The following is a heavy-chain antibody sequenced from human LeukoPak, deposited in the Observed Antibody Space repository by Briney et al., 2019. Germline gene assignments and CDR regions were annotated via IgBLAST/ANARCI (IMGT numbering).Heavy chain of an antibody. D-gene: IGHD2-15*01. CDR3: ARGYSSGLFAGGYFDC. V-gene: IGHV3-21*01. Sequence: GGFLRLSCAASGFTVSSNYMSWVRQAPGKGLEWVSSITSSSTYIYYADSVKGRFTISRDNAKSSLYLQMNSLRAEDTAVYYCARGYSSGLFAGGYFDCWGQGSLVTVSS. CDR1: GFTVSSNY. CDR2: ITSSSTYI. J-gene: IGHJ4*02.